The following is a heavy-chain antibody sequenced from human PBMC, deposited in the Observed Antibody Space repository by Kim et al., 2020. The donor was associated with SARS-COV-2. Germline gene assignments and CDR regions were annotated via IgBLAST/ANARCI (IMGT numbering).Heavy chain of an antibody. CDR3: ARGRESQIYYFDY. J-gene: IGHJ4*01. CDR2: INSDGSST. Sequence: GGSLRLSCAASGFTFSSYWMHWVRQVPGKGLVWVSRINSDGSSTTYADSVKGRFTVSRDNAKNTLYLQMNSLRGEDTAGYYCARGRESQIYYFDYWGHGTLVTVSS. V-gene: IGHV3-74*01. CDR1: GFTFSSYW.